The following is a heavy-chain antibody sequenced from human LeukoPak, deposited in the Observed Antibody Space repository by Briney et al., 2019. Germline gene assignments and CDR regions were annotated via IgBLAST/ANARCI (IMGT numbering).Heavy chain of an antibody. CDR2: ISGSGGST. CDR1: GFTFSSYA. Sequence: GGSLRLSCAASGFTFSSYAMSWVRQAPGKGLERVPSISGSGGSTYYADSVKGRFTISRENSRNRLYLQMNSLRAEDTAIYYCAKTYCSGGSCPADYWGQGTLVTVSS. CDR3: AKTYCSGGSCPADY. J-gene: IGHJ4*02. D-gene: IGHD2-15*01. V-gene: IGHV3-23*01.